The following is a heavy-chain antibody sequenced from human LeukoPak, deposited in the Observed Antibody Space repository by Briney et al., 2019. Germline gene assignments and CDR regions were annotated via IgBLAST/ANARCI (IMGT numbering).Heavy chain of an antibody. CDR1: GESFSGYY. CDR2: INHSGST. J-gene: IGHJ5*02. V-gene: IGHV4-34*01. Sequence: PSETLSLTCAVYGESFSGYYWSWIRQPPGKGLEWIGEINHSGSTNYNPSLKSRVTMSVDTSKNQFSLKLSSVTAADTAVYYCARIAAAVRNWFDPWGQGTLVTVSS. CDR3: ARIAAAVRNWFDP. D-gene: IGHD6-13*01.